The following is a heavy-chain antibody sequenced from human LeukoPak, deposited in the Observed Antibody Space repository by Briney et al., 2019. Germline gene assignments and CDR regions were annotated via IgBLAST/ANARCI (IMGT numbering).Heavy chain of an antibody. CDR3: AKDQGGYIVVVPAAISY. V-gene: IGHV3-23*01. CDR2: ISGSGGST. Sequence: GGSLRLSCAASGFTFSSYAMSWVRQAPGKGLEWVSAISGSGGSTYYADSVKGRFTISRDNSKNTLYLQMNSLRAEDTAVYYCAKDQGGYIVVVPAAISYWGQGTLVTVSS. CDR1: GFTFSSYA. D-gene: IGHD2-2*01. J-gene: IGHJ4*02.